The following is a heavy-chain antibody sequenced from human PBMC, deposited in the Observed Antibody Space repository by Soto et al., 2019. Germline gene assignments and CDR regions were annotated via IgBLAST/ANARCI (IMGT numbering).Heavy chain of an antibody. CDR1: GYSFPDYS. CDR3: ARGKRSYLGYVEY. J-gene: IGHJ4*02. Sequence: ASVKVSCKTSGYSFPDYSINWVRQAPGQGLEWLGWITVYNGHTNYAPSLQGRVTITTDTATSTVYMELTTLRSDDTAVYYCARGKRSYLGYVEYWSQGTPVTVSS. V-gene: IGHV1-18*01. CDR2: ITVYNGHT. D-gene: IGHD3-10*01.